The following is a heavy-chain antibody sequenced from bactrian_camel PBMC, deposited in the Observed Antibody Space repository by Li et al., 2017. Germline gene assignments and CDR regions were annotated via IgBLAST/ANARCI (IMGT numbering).Heavy chain of an antibody. D-gene: IGHD2*01. CDR2: ISSSGANT. J-gene: IGHJ6*01. Sequence: DVQLVESGGGSVQAGGSLRLSCTASGDTSRIATRAWFRQATGKEREAVSGISSSGANTYYVDSVKGRFTISRDNAKNMLYLQMNSLKSEDTALYYCAAGWGLRYSCNYCYTGFGYWGQGTQVTVS. CDR1: GDTSRIAT. V-gene: IGHV3S59*01. CDR3: AAGWGLRYSCNYCYTGFGY.